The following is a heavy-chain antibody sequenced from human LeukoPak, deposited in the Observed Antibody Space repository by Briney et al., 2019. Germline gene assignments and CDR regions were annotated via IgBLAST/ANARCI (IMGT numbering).Heavy chain of an antibody. CDR1: GGSISSGGFY. CDR3: ARAIKAAGIFDH. D-gene: IGHD6-13*01. J-gene: IGHJ4*02. Sequence: PSETLSLTCTVSGGSISSGGFYWSWLRQHPGKGLEWIGHIYYTHSSNSNPSLKSRLPISLDTAKNHFSLNLTAVTAAATAVYYCARAIKAAGIFDHWGQGALVTVSS. CDR2: IYYTHSS. V-gene: IGHV4-31*03.